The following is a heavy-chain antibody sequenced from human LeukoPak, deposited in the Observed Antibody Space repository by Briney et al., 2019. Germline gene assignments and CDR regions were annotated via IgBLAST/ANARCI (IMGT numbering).Heavy chain of an antibody. D-gene: IGHD2-2*01. CDR1: GFTFSSYS. CDR3: ARVPYCSSTSCPFSYYYYMDV. J-gene: IGHJ6*03. Sequence: PGGSLRLSCAASGFTFSSYSMNWVRQAPGKGLEWVSSISSSSSYIYYEDSGKGRITTSRDNAKNSPYLKMNSLRAEDTAVYYCARVPYCSSTSCPFSYYYYMDVWGKETTVTVSS. CDR2: ISSSSSYI. V-gene: IGHV3-21*01.